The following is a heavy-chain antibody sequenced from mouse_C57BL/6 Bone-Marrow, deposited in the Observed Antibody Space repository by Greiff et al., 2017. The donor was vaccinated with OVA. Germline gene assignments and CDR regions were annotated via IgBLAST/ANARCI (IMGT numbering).Heavy chain of an antibody. J-gene: IGHJ2*01. V-gene: IGHV7-3*01. Sequence: EVMLVESGGGLVQPGDSLSLSCAASGFTFINYYMSWVRQPPGKALEWLAFIRNKPNGSTTEYSASVKGRFTISRDNSQSILYLQMNALRAEDSATYYCARYKGRVAVDYFDYWGQGTALTVSS. CDR1: GFTFINYY. CDR3: ARYKGRVAVDYFDY. D-gene: IGHD1-1*01. CDR2: IRNKPNGSTT.